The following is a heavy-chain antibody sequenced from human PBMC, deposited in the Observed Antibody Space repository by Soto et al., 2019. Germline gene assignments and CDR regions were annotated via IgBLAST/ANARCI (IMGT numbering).Heavy chain of an antibody. CDR3: ARSRGAYYYDSRWGAFDI. D-gene: IGHD3-22*01. CDR2: IYYSGST. Sequence: PSETLSLSCTVSGGSVSSGGYYWSWIRQPPGKGLEWIGYIYYSGSTNYNPSLKSRVTISVDTSKNQFSLKLSSVTAADTAVYYCARSRGAYYYDSRWGAFDIWGQGTMVTVSS. J-gene: IGHJ3*02. CDR1: GGSVSSGGYY. V-gene: IGHV4-61*08.